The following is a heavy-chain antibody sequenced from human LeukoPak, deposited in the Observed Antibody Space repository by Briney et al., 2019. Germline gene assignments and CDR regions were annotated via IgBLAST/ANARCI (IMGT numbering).Heavy chain of an antibody. CDR1: GFTFDDYA. V-gene: IGHV3-43*02. CDR3: AKDKVGSGGYQYYFDY. D-gene: IGHD3-22*01. CDR2: ISGDGGST. J-gene: IGHJ4*02. Sequence: GGSLRLSCAASGFTFDDYAMHWVRQAPGKGLGWVSLISGDGGSTYYADSVKGRFTISRDNSKNSLYLQMNSLRTEDTALYYCAKDKVGSGGYQYYFDYWGQGTLVTVSS.